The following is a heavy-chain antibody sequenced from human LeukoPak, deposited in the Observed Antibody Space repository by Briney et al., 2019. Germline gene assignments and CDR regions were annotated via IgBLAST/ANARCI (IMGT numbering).Heavy chain of an antibody. CDR2: INTGNGNA. CDR3: ARVPLHDSNKYYYPH. J-gene: IGHJ1*01. D-gene: IGHD3-10*01. V-gene: IGHV1-3*04. Sequence: ASVKVSCKASGYTFMNYGISWVRQAPGQGLEWMGWINTGNGNAKYSEKFQGRVTITRDTSASTAYMDLSSLRSEDTAVYYCARVPLHDSNKYYYPHWGQGTVVTVSS. CDR1: GYTFMNYG.